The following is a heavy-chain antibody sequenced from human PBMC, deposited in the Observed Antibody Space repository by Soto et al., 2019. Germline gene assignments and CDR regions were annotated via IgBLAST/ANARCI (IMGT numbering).Heavy chain of an antibody. CDR3: ARGTTVTTRSGYDY. Sequence: PSETLSLTCTVSGVSISNYYWNWLRQPPGKGLELIGNINYSGRTSYNPSLASRVTMSVDTSKDQFSLKLSAVTAADTAVYYCARGTTVTTRSGYDYWGQGALVTVSS. D-gene: IGHD4-17*01. CDR2: INYSGRT. CDR1: GVSISNYY. V-gene: IGHV4-59*01. J-gene: IGHJ4*02.